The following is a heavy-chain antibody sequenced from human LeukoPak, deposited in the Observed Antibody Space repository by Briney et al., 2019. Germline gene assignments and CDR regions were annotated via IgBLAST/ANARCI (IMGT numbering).Heavy chain of an antibody. D-gene: IGHD3-16*01. CDR2: ISPYNGNT. Sequence: ASVKVSCKASGYSFINNGIYWVRQAPGQGLEWMGWISPYNGNTNFAQKLQGRVTMTTDTSTSTAYLELRSLRSDDTAVYYCARGETRNDYWGQGTLVTVSS. CDR3: ARGETRNDY. J-gene: IGHJ4*02. CDR1: GYSFINNG. V-gene: IGHV1-18*01.